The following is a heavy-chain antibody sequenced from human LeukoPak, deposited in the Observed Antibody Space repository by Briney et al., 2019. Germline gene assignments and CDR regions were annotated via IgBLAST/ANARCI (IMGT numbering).Heavy chain of an antibody. V-gene: IGHV1-69*04. J-gene: IGHJ4*02. CDR2: IIPILGIA. CDR3: AREDSTVTTFDY. D-gene: IGHD4-17*01. CDR1: GGTLSSYA. Sequence: SVKVSCKASGGTLSSYAISWVRQAPGQGLEWMGRIIPILGIANYAQKFQGRVTITADKSTSTAYMELSSLRSEDTAVYYCAREDSTVTTFDYWGQGTLVTVSS.